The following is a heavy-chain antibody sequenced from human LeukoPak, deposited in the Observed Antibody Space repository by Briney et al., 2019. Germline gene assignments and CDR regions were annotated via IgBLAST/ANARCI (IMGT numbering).Heavy chain of an antibody. CDR2: ISYDGSNK. Sequence: GGSLRLSCAASGFTFSSYAMHWVRQAPGKGLEWVAVISYDGSNKYYADSVKGRFTISRDNSKNTLYLQMNSLRAEDTAVYYCARAWYYGSGSYGDTNFDYWGQGTLVTVSS. D-gene: IGHD3-10*01. CDR3: ARAWYYGSGSYGDTNFDY. V-gene: IGHV3-30-3*01. J-gene: IGHJ4*02. CDR1: GFTFSSYA.